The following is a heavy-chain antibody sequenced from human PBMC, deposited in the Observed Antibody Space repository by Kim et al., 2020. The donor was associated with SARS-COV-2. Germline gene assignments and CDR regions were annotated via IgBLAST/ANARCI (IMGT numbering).Heavy chain of an antibody. CDR1: GFTVDTFA. CDR2: ISARGVTF. D-gene: IGHD3-16*01. J-gene: IGHJ6*02. Sequence: GGSLRLSCEGSGFTVDTFAITWVRQAPGKGLEWVSRISARGVTFYYANSVRGRITASRDTSKTLLHMMGIRGADEAAFYYAESLESHAYSGALNVWGQGT. CDR3: AESLESHAYSGALNV. V-gene: IGHV3-23*01.